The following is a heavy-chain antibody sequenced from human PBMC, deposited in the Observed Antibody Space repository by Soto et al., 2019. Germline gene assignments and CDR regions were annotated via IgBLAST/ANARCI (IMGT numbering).Heavy chain of an antibody. J-gene: IGHJ6*02. CDR1: GFTFSNAW. D-gene: IGHD3-22*01. CDR2: IKSKTDGGTT. Sequence: GGSLRLCCAASGFTFSNAWMNWVRQAPGKGLEWVGRIKSKTDGGTTDYAAPVKGRFTISRDDSKNTLYLQMNSLKTEDTAVYYCTTDPGYYYDSSGYYPKSEYGMDVWGQGTTVTVSS. CDR3: TTDPGYYYDSSGYYPKSEYGMDV. V-gene: IGHV3-15*07.